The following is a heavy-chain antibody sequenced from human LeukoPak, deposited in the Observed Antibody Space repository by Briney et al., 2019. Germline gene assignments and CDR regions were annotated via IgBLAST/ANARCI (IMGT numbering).Heavy chain of an antibody. CDR2: INHSGST. CDR1: GGSFSGYY. J-gene: IGHJ4*02. V-gene: IGHV4-34*01. Sequence: SETLSLTCAVYGGSFSGYYWSWIRQPPGKGLEWIGEINHSGSTNYNPSLKSRVTISVDTSKNQFSLNLNSVTAADTAVYYCARGEYLRLGELSLYMGIDYWGQGTLVTVSS. D-gene: IGHD3-16*02. CDR3: ARGEYLRLGELSLYMGIDY.